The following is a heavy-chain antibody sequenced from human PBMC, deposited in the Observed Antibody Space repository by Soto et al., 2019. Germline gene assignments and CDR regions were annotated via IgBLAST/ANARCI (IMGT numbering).Heavy chain of an antibody. V-gene: IGHV4-34*01. D-gene: IGHD3-3*01. J-gene: IGHJ6*02. CDR2: INHSGST. CDR3: AKDGDYYDFWSGYGLDL. CDR1: GGSFSGYY. Sequence: SETLSLTCAVYGGSFSGYYWSWIRQPPGKGLEWIGEINHSGSTNYNPSLKSRVTISVDTSKNQFSLKLSSVTAADTAVYYCAKDGDYYDFWSGYGLDLWGQGTTVTVSS.